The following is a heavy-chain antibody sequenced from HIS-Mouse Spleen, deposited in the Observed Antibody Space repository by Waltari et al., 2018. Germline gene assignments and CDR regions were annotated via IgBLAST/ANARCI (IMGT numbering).Heavy chain of an antibody. Sequence: QLQLQESGPGLVKPSETLSLTCTVSGGSISSSSYYWGWSRQPPGQGLEWIGSIYYSGRTYDNPSLKSRVTISVDTSKNQVSRKLSSVTAADTAVYYCAREIPYSSSWYDWYFDLWGRGTLVTVSS. CDR3: AREIPYSSSWYDWYFDL. CDR1: GGSISSSSYY. J-gene: IGHJ2*01. CDR2: IYYSGRT. D-gene: IGHD6-13*01. V-gene: IGHV4-39*07.